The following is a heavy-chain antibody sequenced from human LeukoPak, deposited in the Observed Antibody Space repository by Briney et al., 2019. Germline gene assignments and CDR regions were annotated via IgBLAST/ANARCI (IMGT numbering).Heavy chain of an antibody. CDR2: ISSSSSYI. CDR3: TRGDYYDTSGYYFLFDY. V-gene: IGHV3-21*01. D-gene: IGHD3-22*01. J-gene: IGHJ4*02. Sequence: PGGSLRLSCAASGFTFSSYSMNWVRRAPGKGLEWVSSISSSSSYIYYADSVKGRFTISRDNAKNSLYLQMNSLRAEDTAVYYCTRGDYYDTSGYYFLFDYWGQGTLVTVSS. CDR1: GFTFSSYS.